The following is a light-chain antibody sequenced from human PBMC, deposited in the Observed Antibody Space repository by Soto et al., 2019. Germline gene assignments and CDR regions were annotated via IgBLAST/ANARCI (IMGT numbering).Light chain of an antibody. Sequence: EIVMTQSPATLSVSPGERVTLSCRASQHVSSNLAWYQQKPGQAPRLLISDTSIRAAGIPARFSGSGSGTEFTVTISSLQSEDFAVYYGQQYNNWPPWTFGQGTKVEIK. V-gene: IGKV3-15*01. CDR3: QQYNNWPPWT. CDR2: DTS. CDR1: QHVSSN. J-gene: IGKJ1*01.